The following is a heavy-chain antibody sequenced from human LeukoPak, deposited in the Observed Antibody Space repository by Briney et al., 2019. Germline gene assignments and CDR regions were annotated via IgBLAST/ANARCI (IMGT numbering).Heavy chain of an antibody. Sequence: PGGSPRLSCAASGFTFSSYWMSWVRQAPGKGLEWVANIKQDGSEKYYVDSVKGRFTISRDNAKNSLYLQMNSLRAEDTAVYYCASGGGYRYFDYWGQGTLVTVSS. J-gene: IGHJ4*02. CDR3: ASGGGYRYFDY. CDR1: GFTFSSYW. CDR2: IKQDGSEK. D-gene: IGHD2-15*01. V-gene: IGHV3-7*01.